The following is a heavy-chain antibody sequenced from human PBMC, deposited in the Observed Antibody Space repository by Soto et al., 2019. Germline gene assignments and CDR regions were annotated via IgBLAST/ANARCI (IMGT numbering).Heavy chain of an antibody. D-gene: IGHD2-15*01. V-gene: IGHV4-59*08. CDR3: ARLEYPTRRYCSGGSCYSGVPYFDY. Sequence: PSETLSLTCTVSGGSISSYYWSWIRQPPGKGLEWIGYIYYSGSTNYNPSLKSRVTISVDTSKNQFSLKLSSVTAADTAVYYCARLEYPTRRYCSGGSCYSGVPYFDYWGQGTLVTVSS. CDR1: GGSISSYY. CDR2: IYYSGST. J-gene: IGHJ4*02.